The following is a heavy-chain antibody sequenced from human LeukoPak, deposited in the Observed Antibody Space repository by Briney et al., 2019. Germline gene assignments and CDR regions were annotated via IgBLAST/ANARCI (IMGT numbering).Heavy chain of an antibody. CDR2: INKDGSEI. J-gene: IGHJ4*02. CDR1: GFTFSNYW. V-gene: IGHV3-7*01. CDR3: ARDKVTY. Sequence: GGSLRLSCAASGFTFSNYWMSWVRQAPGKGLEWVARINKDGSEIYYVDSVKGRFTISRDNAKSSLSLQMNSLRVEDTAVYYCARDKVTYWGQGILVTVSS.